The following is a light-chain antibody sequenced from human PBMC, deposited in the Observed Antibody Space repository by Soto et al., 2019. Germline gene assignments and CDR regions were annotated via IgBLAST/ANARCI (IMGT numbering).Light chain of an antibody. CDR2: GAS. J-gene: IGKJ3*01. CDR3: HQYGSSPQA. V-gene: IGKV3-20*01. Sequence: EIVLTQSPGTLSLSPGERVTLSCRASQSVTRSFLAWYQQKPGQAPRILIYGASSKATGIPDRFSGSGSGTDFTLTISRLEREDFAVYYCHQYGSSPQAFGPGTKVDIK. CDR1: QSVTRSF.